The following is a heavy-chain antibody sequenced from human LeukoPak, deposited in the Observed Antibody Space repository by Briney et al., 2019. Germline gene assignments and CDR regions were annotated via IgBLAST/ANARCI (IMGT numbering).Heavy chain of an antibody. J-gene: IGHJ4*02. CDR1: GYTFTSYG. CDR2: ISGYNGNT. Sequence: GASVTVSCKASGYTFTSYGISWVRQAPGQGLEWMGWISGYNGNTNSAQNLQGRVTMTTDTSTTTAYMELRSLRSDDTAVYFCARGHGGDYHFDYWGQGTLVTVSS. V-gene: IGHV1-18*01. D-gene: IGHD4-17*01. CDR3: ARGHGGDYHFDY.